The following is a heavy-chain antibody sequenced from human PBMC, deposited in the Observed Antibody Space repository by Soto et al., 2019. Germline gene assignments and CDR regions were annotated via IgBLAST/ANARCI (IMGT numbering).Heavy chain of an antibody. CDR2: TYYRSKWYN. CDR1: GESVSSSSAA. V-gene: IGHV6-1*01. D-gene: IGHD6-13*01. Sequence: SQTLSLTCAISGESVSSSSAAWNWIRQSPSRGLEWLGRTYYRSKWYNNYAISVKSRIIINPDTSKNQFSLQLNSVTPEDTAVYYCAGQHQWLDSRGQRTLVTVSS. J-gene: IGHJ5*01. CDR3: AGQHQWLDS.